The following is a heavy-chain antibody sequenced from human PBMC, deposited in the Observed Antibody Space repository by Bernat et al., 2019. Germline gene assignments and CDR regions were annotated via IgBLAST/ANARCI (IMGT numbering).Heavy chain of an antibody. CDR2: IYSGGST. J-gene: IGHJ6*02. D-gene: IGHD4-17*01. CDR3: ARAAPDGDYVEDYYYYYGMDV. CDR1: GFTVSSNY. V-gene: IGHV3-53*01. Sequence: EVQLVESGGGLIQPGGSLRLSCAASGFTVSSNYMSWVRQAPGKGLEWVSVIYSGGSTYYADSVKGRFTISRDNSKNTLYLQMNSLRAEDTAVYYWARAAPDGDYVEDYYYYYGMDVWGQGTTVTVSS.